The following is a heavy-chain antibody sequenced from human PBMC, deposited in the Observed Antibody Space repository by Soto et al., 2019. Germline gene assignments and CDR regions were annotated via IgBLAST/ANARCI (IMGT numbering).Heavy chain of an antibody. CDR2: ISYDGSNK. J-gene: IGHJ4*02. D-gene: IGHD2-2*01. CDR3: AKDPFPFGHSTSYYYCDY. CDR1: GFTFSSYG. V-gene: IGHV3-30*18. Sequence: QVQLVESGGGVVQPGRSLRLSCAASGFTFSSYGMHWVRQAPGKGLEWVAVISYDGSNKYYADSVKGRFTISRDNSKNTLYLQMNSLRAEDTAVYYCAKDPFPFGHSTSYYYCDYWGQGTLVTVSS.